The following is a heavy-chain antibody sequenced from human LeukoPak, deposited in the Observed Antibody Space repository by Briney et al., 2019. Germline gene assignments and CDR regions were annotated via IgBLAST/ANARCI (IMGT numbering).Heavy chain of an antibody. V-gene: IGHV3-9*01. CDR2: ISWNSGSI. CDR3: AKGGDYYYYYYMDV. Sequence: PGRSLRLSCAASGSTFDDYAMHWVRQAPGKGLEWVSGISWNSGSIGYADSVKGRFTISRDNAKNSLYLQMNSLRAEDTALYYCAKGGDYYYYYYMDVWGKGTTVTISS. CDR1: GSTFDDYA. D-gene: IGHD3-10*01. J-gene: IGHJ6*03.